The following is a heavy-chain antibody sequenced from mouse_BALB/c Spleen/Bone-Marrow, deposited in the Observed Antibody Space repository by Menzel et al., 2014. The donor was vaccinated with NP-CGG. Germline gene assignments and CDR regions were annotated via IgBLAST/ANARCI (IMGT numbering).Heavy chain of an antibody. J-gene: IGHJ2*01. CDR3: AFFYGNDGDY. Sequence: QVQLQQPGAELVMPGASVKMSCKASGYTFTDYWMHWVKQRPGQGLEWIGAIDTSDSYTSYNQKFKGRATLTVDESSSTAYMQLSSLTSVDSAVYYCAFFYGNDGDYWGQGTTLTVSP. CDR2: IDTSDSYT. V-gene: IGHV1-69*01. D-gene: IGHD2-2*01. CDR1: GYTFTDYW.